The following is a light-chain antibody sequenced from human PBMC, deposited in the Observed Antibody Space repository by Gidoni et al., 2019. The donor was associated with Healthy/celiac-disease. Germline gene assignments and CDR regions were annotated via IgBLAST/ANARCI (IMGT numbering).Light chain of an antibody. Sequence: QSVLTQPPSASGTPGQQVTISCSGSSSNIGSNTVNWYQQLPGTAPKLLIYSNNQRPSGVPARFSGSKSGTSASLAISGLQSEDEADYYCAAWDDSLNGDVVFGGGTKLTVL. CDR3: AAWDDSLNGDVV. J-gene: IGLJ2*01. CDR2: SNN. V-gene: IGLV1-44*01. CDR1: SSNIGSNT.